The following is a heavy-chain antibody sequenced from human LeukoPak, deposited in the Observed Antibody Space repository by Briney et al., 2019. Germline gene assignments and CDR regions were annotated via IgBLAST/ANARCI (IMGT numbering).Heavy chain of an antibody. V-gene: IGHV3-30*02. CDR1: GFTFSFYD. J-gene: IGHJ4*02. CDR2: IRYDGTST. CDR3: AKKRTESITMVRGIDY. D-gene: IGHD3-10*01. Sequence: GGSLRLSCAASGFTFSFYDMHWVRQAPGKGLEWVTFIRYDGTSTFYADSVKGRFTISRDNSKNTLYLQMNSLRAEDTAVYYCAKKRTESITMVRGIDYWGQGTLVTVSS.